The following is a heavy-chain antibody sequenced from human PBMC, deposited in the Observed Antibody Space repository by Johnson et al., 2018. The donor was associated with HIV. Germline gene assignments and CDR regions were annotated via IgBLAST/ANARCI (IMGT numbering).Heavy chain of an antibody. CDR1: GFTFDDYG. CDR3: ARERGYSRVLWKLSEDAFDI. Sequence: MLLVESGGGVVQPGRSLRLSCAASGFTFDDYGMSWVRQAPGKGLEWVSGINWNGGSTGYADSVKGRFTIPRDNAKNSLYLQINSLRAEDTAVYYCARERGYSRVLWKLSEDAFDIWGQGTMVTVSS. D-gene: IGHD6-13*01. J-gene: IGHJ3*02. V-gene: IGHV3-20*04. CDR2: INWNGGST.